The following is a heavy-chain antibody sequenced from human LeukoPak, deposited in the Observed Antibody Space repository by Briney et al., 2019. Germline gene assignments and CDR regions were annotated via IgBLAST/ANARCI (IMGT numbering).Heavy chain of an antibody. J-gene: IGHJ6*03. Sequence: GGSLRLSCVASEFTFSRFAMSWVRQAPGRGLEWISSVSGTGDKTHYTDSVKGRFTISRDNSKNTLYLLMSALRAADTAVYYCAKPSIPARPFLTYLYYYLDVWGEGTTVIVSS. CDR1: EFTFSRFA. V-gene: IGHV3-23*01. CDR2: VSGTGDKT. CDR3: AKPSIPARPFLTYLYYYLDV. D-gene: IGHD6-6*01.